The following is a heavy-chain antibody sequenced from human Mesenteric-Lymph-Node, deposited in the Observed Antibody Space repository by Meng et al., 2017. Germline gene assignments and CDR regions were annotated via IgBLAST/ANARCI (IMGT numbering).Heavy chain of an antibody. D-gene: IGHD3-10*01. CDR1: GFTFSSYD. Sequence: GESPMLSCPSPGFTFSSYDMSWVRQAPGKGLEWVSAISGSGGSTYYADSVKGRFTISRDNSKNTLYLQMNSLRAEDTAVYYCAKGTYCYGSGSRRFDPWGQGTLVTVSS. CDR3: AKGTYCYGSGSRRFDP. CDR2: ISGSGGST. J-gene: IGHJ5*02. V-gene: IGHV3-23*01.